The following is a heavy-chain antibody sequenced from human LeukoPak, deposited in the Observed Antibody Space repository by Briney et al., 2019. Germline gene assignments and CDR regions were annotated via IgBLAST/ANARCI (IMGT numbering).Heavy chain of an antibody. D-gene: IGHD6-13*01. J-gene: IGHJ4*02. V-gene: IGHV4-4*09. CDR1: GGSISSYY. Sequence: SETLSLTCTVSGGSISSYYWSWIRQPPGKGLEWIGYIYTSGSTNYNPSLKSRVTISVDTSKNQFSLKLSFVTAADTAVYYCARPSEYSSSWFHFDYWGQGTLVTVSS. CDR3: ARPSEYSSSWFHFDY. CDR2: IYTSGST.